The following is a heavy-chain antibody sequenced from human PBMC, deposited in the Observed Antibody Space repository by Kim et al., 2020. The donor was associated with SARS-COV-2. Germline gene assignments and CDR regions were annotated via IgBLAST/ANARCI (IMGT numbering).Heavy chain of an antibody. V-gene: IGHV3-48*03. D-gene: IGHD4-17*01. Sequence: GGSLRLSCAASGFTFSSYEMNWVRQAPGKGLEWVSYISSSGSTIYYADSVKGRFTISRDNAKNSLYLQMNSLRAEDTAVYYCARGGLGDYDYWYFDLWGRGTLVTVSS. CDR1: GFTFSSYE. CDR3: ARGGLGDYDYWYFDL. J-gene: IGHJ2*01. CDR2: ISSSGSTI.